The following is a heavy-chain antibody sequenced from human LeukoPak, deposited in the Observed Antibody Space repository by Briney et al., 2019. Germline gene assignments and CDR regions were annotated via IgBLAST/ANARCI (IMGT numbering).Heavy chain of an antibody. D-gene: IGHD5-18*01. CDR1: GFTFSSYE. Sequence: GGSLRLSCAASGFTFSSYEMNWVRQAPGKGLEWVSSTSSSSSYIYYANSVKGRFTISRDNARKSLFLQMNSLRAEDTAVYYCASETTRGYSYGSPTDGFDLWGQGTMVTVSS. J-gene: IGHJ3*01. CDR3: ASETTRGYSYGSPTDGFDL. CDR2: TSSSSSYI. V-gene: IGHV3-21*01.